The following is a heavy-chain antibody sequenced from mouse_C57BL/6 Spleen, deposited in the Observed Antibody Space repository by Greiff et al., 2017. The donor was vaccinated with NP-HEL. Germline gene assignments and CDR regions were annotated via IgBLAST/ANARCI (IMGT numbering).Heavy chain of an antibody. V-gene: IGHV1-15*01. D-gene: IGHD1-1*01. CDR3: TSLYGSSPGGFAY. CDR2: IDPETGGT. CDR1: GYTFTDYE. Sequence: VQLQQSGAELVRPGASVTLSCKASGYTFTDYEMHWVKQTPVHGLEWIGAIDPETGGTAYNQKFKGKAILTADKSSSTAYMELRSLTSEDSAVYYCTSLYGSSPGGFAYWGQGTLVTVSA. J-gene: IGHJ3*01.